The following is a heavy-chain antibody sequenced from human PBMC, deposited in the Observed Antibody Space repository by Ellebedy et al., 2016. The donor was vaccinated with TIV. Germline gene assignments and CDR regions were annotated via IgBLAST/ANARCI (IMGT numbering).Heavy chain of an antibody. CDR3: AKEVIAAAGIQPNFDY. CDR2: INAGNGNT. Sequence: ASVKVSCKASGYTFSSYGFSWVRQAPGQGLEWMGWINAGNGNTKYSQKFQGRVTITRDTSASTAYMELSSLRSEDTAVYYCAKEVIAAAGIQPNFDYWGQGTLVTVSS. V-gene: IGHV1-3*01. D-gene: IGHD6-13*01. J-gene: IGHJ4*02. CDR1: GYTFSSYG.